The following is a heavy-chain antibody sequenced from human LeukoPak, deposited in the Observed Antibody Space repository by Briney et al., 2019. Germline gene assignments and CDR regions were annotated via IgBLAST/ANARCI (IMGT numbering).Heavy chain of an antibody. CDR2: ISGSGVST. CDR3: AKSPPFDP. J-gene: IGHJ5*02. V-gene: IGHV3-23*01. CDR1: GFTFINSA. Sequence: PGGSLRLSCAASGFTFINSAMIWVRQAPGKGLEWVSTISGSGVSTYYADSVKGRFTISRDNSENTLYLQMNSLRAEDTAVYYCAKSPPFDPWGQGTLVTVSS.